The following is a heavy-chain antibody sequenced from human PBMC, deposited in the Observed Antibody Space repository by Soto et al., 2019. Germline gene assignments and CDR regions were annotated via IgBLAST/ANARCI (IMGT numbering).Heavy chain of an antibody. J-gene: IGHJ6*02. Sequence: SVKVSCKASGGTFSSYAISWVRQAPGQGLEWMGGIIPIFGTANYAQKFQGRVTITADESTSTAYMELSSLRSEDTAVYYCASQDTPSYGMDVWGQGTTVTVS. CDR1: GGTFSSYA. CDR2: IIPIFGTA. D-gene: IGHD2-15*01. CDR3: ASQDTPSYGMDV. V-gene: IGHV1-69*13.